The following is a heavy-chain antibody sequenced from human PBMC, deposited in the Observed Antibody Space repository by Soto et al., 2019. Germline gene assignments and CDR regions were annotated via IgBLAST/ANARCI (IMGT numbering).Heavy chain of an antibody. J-gene: IGHJ4*01. D-gene: IGHD3-10*01. V-gene: IGHV1-69*06. Sequence: SVKVSCKASGGTFSNHLISWVRQAPGQGLEWMGTIIPLFGTLNYAQKLQGRVTLSADRSTSTAYMELSSLRSDDTAVYYCASGSLCGSGSYPVDYWGQGTLVTVSS. CDR3: ASGSLCGSGSYPVDY. CDR1: GGTFSNHL. CDR2: IIPLFGTL.